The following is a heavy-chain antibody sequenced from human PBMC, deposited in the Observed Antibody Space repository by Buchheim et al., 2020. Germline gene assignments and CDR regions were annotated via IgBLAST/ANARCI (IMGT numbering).Heavy chain of an antibody. D-gene: IGHD2-15*01. CDR1: GFTFSSYA. CDR2: ISYDGSNK. Sequence: QVQLVESGGGVVQPGRSLRLSCAASGFTFSSYAMHWVRQAPGKGLEWVAVISYDGSNKYYADSVKGRFTISRAKSKNTRYIQMNSLRAEDTAVYYCARDSDIVVVVAATTSGGFDYWGQGTL. V-gene: IGHV3-30*14. CDR3: ARDSDIVVVVAATTSGGFDY. J-gene: IGHJ4*02.